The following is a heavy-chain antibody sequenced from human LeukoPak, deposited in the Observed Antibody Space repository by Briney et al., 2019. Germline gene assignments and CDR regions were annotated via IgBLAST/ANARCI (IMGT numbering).Heavy chain of an antibody. Sequence: XSVKVSCKASGYTFTSYGISWVRQAPGQGLEWMGWISAYNGNTNYAQKLQGRVTMTTDTSTSTAYIELRSLRSDDTAVYYCARSPSPLTFNYYDSSGFDYWGQGTLVTVSS. D-gene: IGHD3-22*01. CDR1: GYTFTSYG. V-gene: IGHV1-18*01. CDR3: ARSPSPLTFNYYDSSGFDY. J-gene: IGHJ4*02. CDR2: ISAYNGNT.